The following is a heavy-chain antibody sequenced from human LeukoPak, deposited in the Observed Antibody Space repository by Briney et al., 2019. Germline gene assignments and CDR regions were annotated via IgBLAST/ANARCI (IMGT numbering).Heavy chain of an antibody. CDR1: GFTFSNYG. CDR3: ARDLEDSSPFGAFDM. Sequence: GGSLRLSCAASGFTFSNYGMHWVRQVPGRGQEWVAAIWFDGIRKYYADSVKGRLTISRDNSKNTLYLQMNSLRAEDTAVYYCARDLEDSSPFGAFDMWGQGTMVTVSS. CDR2: IWFDGIRK. J-gene: IGHJ3*02. D-gene: IGHD3-22*01. V-gene: IGHV3-33*01.